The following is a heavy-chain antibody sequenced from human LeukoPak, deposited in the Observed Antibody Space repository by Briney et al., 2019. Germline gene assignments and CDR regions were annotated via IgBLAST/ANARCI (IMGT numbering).Heavy chain of an antibody. D-gene: IGHD3-22*01. CDR2: INPSGGST. V-gene: IGHV1-46*01. J-gene: IGHJ4*02. Sequence: ASVKVSCKTSGHTFIRYYMHWVRQAPGQGLEWMGLINPSGGSTTYAQKFQGRVTMTRDTSTNTFFMELSSLRSEDTAVYYCARDYYDRGAYAAGYWGQGTLVIVSS. CDR3: ARDYYDRGAYAAGY. CDR1: GHTFIRYY.